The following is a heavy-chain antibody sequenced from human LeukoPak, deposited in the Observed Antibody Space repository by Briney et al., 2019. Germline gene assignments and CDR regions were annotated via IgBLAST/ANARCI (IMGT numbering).Heavy chain of an antibody. V-gene: IGHV1-2*02. CDR3: ARDRRYPGDWFDP. J-gene: IGHJ5*02. CDR2: INPNSGGT. D-gene: IGHD1-14*01. Sequence: ASVKVSCKASGYTFSGYYMHWVRQAPGQGLEWMGWINPNSGGTVSEQKFQGRVTMTRDMSISTAYMELSGLRSDDTAVYYCARDRRYPGDWFDPWGQGTQVTVSS. CDR1: GYTFSGYY.